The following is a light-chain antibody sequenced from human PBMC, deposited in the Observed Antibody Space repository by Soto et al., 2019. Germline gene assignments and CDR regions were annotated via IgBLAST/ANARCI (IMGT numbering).Light chain of an antibody. V-gene: IGLV2-23*03. Sequence: QSALTQPASVSGSPGQSITISCTGTSSDVGGYNLVSWYQHHPGKAPKLMIYEGSYRPSGVSNRFSGSKSGNTASLTISGLQAEDEADYYCCSYAGTKTVVVFGGGTKLTVL. CDR1: SSDVGGYNL. CDR2: EGS. CDR3: CSYAGTKTVVV. J-gene: IGLJ2*01.